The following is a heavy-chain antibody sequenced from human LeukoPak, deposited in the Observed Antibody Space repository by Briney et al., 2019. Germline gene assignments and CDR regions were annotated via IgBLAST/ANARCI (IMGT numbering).Heavy chain of an antibody. CDR3: ARHGEYYDTSGCFWFDP. J-gene: IGHJ5*02. CDR1: GGSFSGYY. V-gene: IGHV4-34*01. D-gene: IGHD3-22*01. Sequence: SETLSLTCAVYGGSFSGYYWSWIRQPPGKGLEWIGEINHSGSTNYNPSLKSRVTISVDTSKNQFPLKLSSVTAADTAVYYCARHGEYYDTSGCFWFDPWGQGTLVTVSS. CDR2: INHSGST.